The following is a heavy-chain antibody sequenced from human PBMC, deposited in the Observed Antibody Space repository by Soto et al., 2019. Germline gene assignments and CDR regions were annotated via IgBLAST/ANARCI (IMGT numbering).Heavy chain of an antibody. CDR1: GFTFSSYA. Sequence: QVQLVESGGGVVQPGRSLRLSCVASGFTFSSYAMHWVRQAPGKGLEWVAIMSYDGNNQYYAGSVKGRFTISRDNFKNTLYLQMNSLRAEDTAVYYCAKALGELSPESFDYWGHGILVTVSS. CDR3: AKALGELSPESFDY. CDR2: MSYDGNNQ. V-gene: IGHV3-30*18. D-gene: IGHD3-16*02. J-gene: IGHJ4*01.